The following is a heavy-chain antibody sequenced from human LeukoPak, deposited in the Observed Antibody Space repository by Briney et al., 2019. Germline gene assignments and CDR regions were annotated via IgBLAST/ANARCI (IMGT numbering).Heavy chain of an antibody. Sequence: GGSLRLSCVASGFTFSDYYMSWIRQAPGKGLEWVSYISNSGSAIYYADSVKGRFTISRDNAKNSLFLQINSLRAEDTAVYYCARDRDGLTPLALDNWGQGTLVTVSS. CDR2: ISNSGSAI. D-gene: IGHD6-19*01. V-gene: IGHV3-11*04. J-gene: IGHJ4*02. CDR3: ARDRDGLTPLALDN. CDR1: GFTFSDYY.